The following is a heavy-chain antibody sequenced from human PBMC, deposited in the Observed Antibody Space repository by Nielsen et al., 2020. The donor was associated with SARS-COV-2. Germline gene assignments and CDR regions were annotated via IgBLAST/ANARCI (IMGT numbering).Heavy chain of an antibody. J-gene: IGHJ4*02. V-gene: IGHV3-9*01. Sequence: SLKISCAASGFTFDDYAMHWVRQAPGKGLEWVSGISWNSGSIGYADSVNGRFTISRDNAKNSLYLQMNSLRAEDTALYYCAKDMGYGSGSYFWYWGQGTLVTVSS. D-gene: IGHD3-10*01. CDR2: ISWNSGSI. CDR1: GFTFDDYA. CDR3: AKDMGYGSGSYFWY.